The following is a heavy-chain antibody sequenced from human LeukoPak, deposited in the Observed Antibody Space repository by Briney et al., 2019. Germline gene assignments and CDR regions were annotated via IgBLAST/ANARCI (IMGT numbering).Heavy chain of an antibody. CDR3: ARGIVGANPYYYYYMDV. CDR1: GGSISSYY. Sequence: SETLSLTCTVSGGSISSYYWSWIRQPPGKGLEWIGYIYYSGSTNYNPSLKSRVTISVDTSKNQFCLKLSSVTAADTAVYYCARGIVGANPYYYYYMDVWGKGTTVTVSS. D-gene: IGHD1-26*01. CDR2: IYYSGST. V-gene: IGHV4-59*01. J-gene: IGHJ6*03.